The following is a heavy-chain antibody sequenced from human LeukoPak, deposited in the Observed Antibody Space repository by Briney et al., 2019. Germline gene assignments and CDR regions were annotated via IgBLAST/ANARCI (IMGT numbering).Heavy chain of an antibody. J-gene: IGHJ4*02. Sequence: PGGSLRLSCAASGFTFSSYGMRWVRQAPGKGLEWVAVIWYDGSNKYYADSVKGRFTISRDNSKNTLYLQMNSLRAEDTAVYYCAKSGSYGYSYFDYWGQGTLVTVSS. D-gene: IGHD5-18*01. CDR1: GFTFSSYG. V-gene: IGHV3-33*06. CDR3: AKSGSYGYSYFDY. CDR2: IWYDGSNK.